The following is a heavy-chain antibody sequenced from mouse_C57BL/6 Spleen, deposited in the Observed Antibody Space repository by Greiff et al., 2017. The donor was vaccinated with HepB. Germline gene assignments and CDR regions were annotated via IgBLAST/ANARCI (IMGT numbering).Heavy chain of an antibody. Sequence: QVHVKQSGAELVRPGASVTLSCKASGYTFTDYEMHWVKQTPVHGLEWIGAIDPETGGTAYNQKFKGKAILTADKSSSTAYMELRSLTSEDSDVYCSTPFAYWGQGTLVTVSA. CDR3: TPFAY. CDR1: GYTFTDYE. J-gene: IGHJ3*01. CDR2: IDPETGGT. V-gene: IGHV1-15*01.